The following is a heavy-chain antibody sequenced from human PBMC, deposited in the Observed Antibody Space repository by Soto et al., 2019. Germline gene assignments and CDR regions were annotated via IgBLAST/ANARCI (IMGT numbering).Heavy chain of an antibody. V-gene: IGHV4-39*02. CDR1: GGSISSSSYY. CDR2: IYYSGST. D-gene: IGHD3-22*01. CDR3: VRDLPTMIIES. Sequence: NPSETLSLTCTVSGGSISSSSYYWGWIRQPPGKGLEWIGSIYYSGSTYYNPSLKSRVTISVDTSKNQFSLKLRSVTAADTAVYFCVRDLPTMIIESWGQGSLVTVSS. J-gene: IGHJ5*01.